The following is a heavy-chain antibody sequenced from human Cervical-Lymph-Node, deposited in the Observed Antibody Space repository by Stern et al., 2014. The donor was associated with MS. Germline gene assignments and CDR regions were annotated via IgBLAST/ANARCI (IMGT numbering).Heavy chain of an antibody. CDR2: ISPHTGGA. J-gene: IGHJ6*02. CDR1: GYSFTAFN. V-gene: IGHV1-2*06. CDR3: ATHGGSSFQMDV. Sequence: QVQLGQSGAEVKKPGASVKVSCKASGYSFTAFNTHWVRQAPGQGLERMGRISPHTGGARYAEKFQGRVTMTRDTSITTAYMELDRLTSDDTAVYYCATHGGSSFQMDVWGQGTTVTVSS. D-gene: IGHD6-13*01.